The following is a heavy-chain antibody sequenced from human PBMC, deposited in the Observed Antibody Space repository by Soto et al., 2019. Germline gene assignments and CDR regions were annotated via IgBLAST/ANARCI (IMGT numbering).Heavy chain of an antibody. CDR1: GYTFTSYG. Sequence: QVQLVQSGAEVKKPGASVKVSCKASGYTFTSYGISWVRQAPGQGLEWMGWMSAYNGNTNYAQKLQGRVTMTTDTSTSTAYMELRSLRSDDTAVYYCASRSGRRQWLRTYYYYYMDVWGKGTTVTVSS. J-gene: IGHJ6*03. D-gene: IGHD6-19*01. V-gene: IGHV1-18*01. CDR2: MSAYNGNT. CDR3: ASRSGRRQWLRTYYYYYMDV.